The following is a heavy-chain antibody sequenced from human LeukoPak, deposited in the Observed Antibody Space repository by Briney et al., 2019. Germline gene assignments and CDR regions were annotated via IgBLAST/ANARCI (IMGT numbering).Heavy chain of an antibody. V-gene: IGHV4-30-4*02. CDR2: IYYSGST. CDR1: GGSISSGDYY. Sequence: PSETLSLTCTVSGGSISSGDYYWSWIRQPPGKGLEWIGYIYYSGSTYYNPSLKSRVTISVDTSKNQFSLKLSSVTAADTAVYYCARVRIVGSSRDYGMDVWGQGTTVTVSS. D-gene: IGHD1-26*01. J-gene: IGHJ6*02. CDR3: ARVRIVGSSRDYGMDV.